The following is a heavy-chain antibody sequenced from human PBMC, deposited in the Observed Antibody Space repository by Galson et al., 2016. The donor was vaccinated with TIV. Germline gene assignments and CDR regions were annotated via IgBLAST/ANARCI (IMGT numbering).Heavy chain of an antibody. J-gene: IGHJ4*02. Sequence: SVKVSCKASGGIFSNFVISWVRQAPGQGLEWMESINPIFGTANYAQKFQGRVTITADTSTSTFYMDLSSLRSEDTAIYYCARGRGYSFGSGSSYFDYWGQGSLVTVSS. D-gene: IGHD3-10*01. CDR1: GGIFSNFV. CDR3: ARGRGYSFGSGSSYFDY. CDR2: INPIFGTA. V-gene: IGHV1-69*06.